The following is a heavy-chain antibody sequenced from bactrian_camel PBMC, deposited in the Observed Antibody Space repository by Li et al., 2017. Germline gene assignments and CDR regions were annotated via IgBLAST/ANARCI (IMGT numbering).Heavy chain of an antibody. CDR3: AAGQGALLWVGWYDY. CDR2: IYTAGGRT. CDR1: GFSSSSYL. D-gene: IGHD3*01. V-gene: IGHV3S1*01. Sequence: HVQLVESGGGLVQPGGSLRLSCAASGFSSSSYLMNWIRQAPGKGLEWVSSIYTAGGRTYYADSVKGQFTMSQDNAKNTLYLQMNSLKSDDTAVYYCAAGQGALLWVGWYDYWGQGTQVTVS. J-gene: IGHJ4*01.